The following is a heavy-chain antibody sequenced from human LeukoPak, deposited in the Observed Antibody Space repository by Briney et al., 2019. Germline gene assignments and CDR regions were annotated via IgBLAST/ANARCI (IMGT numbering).Heavy chain of an antibody. J-gene: IGHJ3*02. CDR3: ATVLYSGSYYGAFDI. V-gene: IGHV1-69*02. CDR2: IIPILGIA. D-gene: IGHD1-26*01. Sequence: SVKVSCKASGGTFSSYTISWVRQAPGQGLEWMGRIIPILGIANYAQKFQGRVTITADKSTSTAYMELSSLRSEDTAVYYCATVLYSGSYYGAFDIWGQGTMVTVSS. CDR1: GGTFSSYT.